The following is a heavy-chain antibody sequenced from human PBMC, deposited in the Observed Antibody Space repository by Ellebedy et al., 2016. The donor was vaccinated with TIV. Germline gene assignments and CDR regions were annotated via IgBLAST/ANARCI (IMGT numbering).Heavy chain of an antibody. J-gene: IGHJ5*02. CDR1: GYSFSSYT. CDR3: AREGDLPRGNWFDP. CDR2: ISGSNGNT. Sequence: ASVKVSCXGSGYSFSSYTIGWVRQAPGQGLEWMGWISGSNGNTKYAQKFQGRVTMTRDTSISTAYMELSRVRSDDTAMYYCAREGDLPRGNWFDPWGQGTLVTVSS. D-gene: IGHD3-16*01. V-gene: IGHV1-18*01.